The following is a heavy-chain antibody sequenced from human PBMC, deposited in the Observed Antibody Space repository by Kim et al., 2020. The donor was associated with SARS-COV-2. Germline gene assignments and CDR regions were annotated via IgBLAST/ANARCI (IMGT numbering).Heavy chain of an antibody. V-gene: IGHV3-23*01. CDR3: AKDLSPGTIFGVVRSPSDY. J-gene: IGHJ4*02. CDR2: ISGSGGST. D-gene: IGHD3-3*01. CDR1: GFTFSSYA. Sequence: GGSLRLSCAASGFTFSSYAMSWVRQAPGKGLEWVSAISGSGGSTYYADSVKGRFTISRDNSKNTLYLQMNSLRAEDTAVYYCAKDLSPGTIFGVVRSPSDYWGQGTLVTVSS.